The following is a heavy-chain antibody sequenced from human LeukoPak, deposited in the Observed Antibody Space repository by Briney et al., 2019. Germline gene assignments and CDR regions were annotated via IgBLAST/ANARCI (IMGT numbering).Heavy chain of an antibody. Sequence: GSLRLSCAASGFTFSSYAMHWVRQAPGKGLEWVAVISYDGSNKYYADSVKGRFTISRDNSKNTLYLQMNSLRAEDTAVYYCARDLRDGITIFAEGDYWGQGTLVTVSS. CDR1: GFTFSSYA. CDR2: ISYDGSNK. D-gene: IGHD3-3*01. J-gene: IGHJ4*02. V-gene: IGHV3-30-3*01. CDR3: ARDLRDGITIFAEGDY.